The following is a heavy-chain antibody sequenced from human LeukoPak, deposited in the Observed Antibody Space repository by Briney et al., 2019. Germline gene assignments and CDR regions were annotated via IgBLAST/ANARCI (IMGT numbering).Heavy chain of an antibody. CDR2: IKHDGSEK. CDR3: ARDVKSGALDY. Sequence: GGSLRLSCAASGFRLSTYWMRWVRQAPGKGLEWVANIKHDGSEKYYVDSVKGRFTISRENGKNSLYLQMNSLRADDTAVYYCARDVKSGALDYWGQGTLVTVSS. V-gene: IGHV3-7*01. J-gene: IGHJ4*02. CDR1: GFRLSTYW. D-gene: IGHD1-26*01.